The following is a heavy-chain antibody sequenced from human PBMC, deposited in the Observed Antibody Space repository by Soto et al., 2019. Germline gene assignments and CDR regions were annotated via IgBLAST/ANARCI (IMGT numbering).Heavy chain of an antibody. CDR1: GGSFSGYY. CDR3: AREYGDYGVIDY. CDR2: INHSGST. V-gene: IGHV4-34*01. D-gene: IGHD4-17*01. J-gene: IGHJ4*02. Sequence: QVQLQQWGAGLLKPSETLSLTCAVYGGSFSGYYWCWTRQPPGKGLGWIGEINHSGSTNYNPSLKSRVTISVDTSKHQFSLKLSSVTAADTAVYYCAREYGDYGVIDYWGQGTLVTVSS.